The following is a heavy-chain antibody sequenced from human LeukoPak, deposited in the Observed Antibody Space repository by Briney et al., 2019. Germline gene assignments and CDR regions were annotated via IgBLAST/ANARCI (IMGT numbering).Heavy chain of an antibody. V-gene: IGHV5-51*01. CDR3: ARSRRDFWSGYLTYYFDY. CDR1: GYSFTSYW. J-gene: IGHJ4*02. Sequence: GESLKISCKGSGYSFTSYWIGWVRQMPGKGLEWMGIIYPGDSDTRYSPSFQGQVTISADKFISTAYLQWSSLKASDTAMYYCARSRRDFWSGYLTYYFDYWGQGTLVTVSS. CDR2: IYPGDSDT. D-gene: IGHD3-3*01.